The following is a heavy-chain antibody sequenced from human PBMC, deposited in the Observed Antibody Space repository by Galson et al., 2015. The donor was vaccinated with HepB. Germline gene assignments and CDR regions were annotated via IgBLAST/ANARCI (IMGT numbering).Heavy chain of an antibody. J-gene: IGHJ6*02. CDR2: IYYSGST. D-gene: IGHD3-3*01. CDR3: ARVATIFGYGMDV. Sequence: TLSLTCAVYGGSFSGYYWSWIRQPPGKGLEWIGEIYYSGSTYYNPSLKSRVTISVDTSKNQFSLKLSSVTAADTAVYYCARVATIFGYGMDVWGQGTTVTVSS. V-gene: IGHV4-34*09. CDR1: GGSFSGYY.